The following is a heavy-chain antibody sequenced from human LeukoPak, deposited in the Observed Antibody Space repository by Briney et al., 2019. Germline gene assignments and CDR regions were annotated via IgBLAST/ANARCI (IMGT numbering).Heavy chain of an antibody. Sequence: GGSLRLSCAASGFTFDDYGMSWVRQAPGKGLEWVAVISYDGSNKYYADSVKGRFTISRDNSKNTLYLQMNSLRAEDTAVYYCAKDSGGYTYVFDYWGQGTLVTVSS. CDR3: AKDSGGYTYVFDY. D-gene: IGHD5-18*01. CDR2: ISYDGSNK. V-gene: IGHV3-30*18. CDR1: GFTFDDYG. J-gene: IGHJ4*02.